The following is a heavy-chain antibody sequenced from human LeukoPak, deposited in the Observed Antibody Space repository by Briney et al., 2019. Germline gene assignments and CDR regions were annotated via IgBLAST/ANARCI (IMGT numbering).Heavy chain of an antibody. V-gene: IGHV3-48*03. CDR2: ISSSGSTI. CDR3: ARDPRWFGELLPNWFDP. D-gene: IGHD3-10*01. J-gene: IGHJ5*02. Sequence: GGSLRLSWAASGFTFSSYEMDWVRQAPGKGLEWVSYISSSGSTIYYADSVKGRFTISRDNAKNSLYLQMNSLRAEDTAVYYCARDPRWFGELLPNWFDPWGQGTLVTVSS. CDR1: GFTFSSYE.